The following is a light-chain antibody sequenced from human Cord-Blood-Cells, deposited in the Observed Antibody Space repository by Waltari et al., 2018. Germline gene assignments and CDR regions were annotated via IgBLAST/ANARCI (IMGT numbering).Light chain of an antibody. V-gene: IGLV3-21*03. CDR2: DDS. CDR3: QVWDSSSDHWV. J-gene: IGLJ3*02. Sequence: SYVLTQPPSVSAASVKTGRINCGGNNSGSQNVYWYQQKPGQAPVLVVYDDSARPPWIPERFSGSNSGNTATLTISRVEAGDEADYYCQVWDSSSDHWVFGGGTKLTVL. CDR1: NSGSQN.